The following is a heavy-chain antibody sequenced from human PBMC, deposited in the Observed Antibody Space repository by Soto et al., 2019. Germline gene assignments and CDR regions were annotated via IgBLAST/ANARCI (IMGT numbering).Heavy chain of an antibody. CDR2: INPNSGGT. CDR1: GYTFTGYY. D-gene: IGHD5-18*01. J-gene: IGHJ4*02. CDR3: ARDLGYSYGYGIDY. Sequence: GASVKVSCKASGYTFTGYYMHWVRQAPGQGLEWMGWINPNSGGTNYAQKFQGWVTMTRDTSISTAYMELSRLRSDDTAVYYCARDLGYSYGYGIDYWGQGTLVTVSS. V-gene: IGHV1-2*04.